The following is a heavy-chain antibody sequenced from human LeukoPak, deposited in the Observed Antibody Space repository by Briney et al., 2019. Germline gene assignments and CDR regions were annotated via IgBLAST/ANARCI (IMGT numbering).Heavy chain of an antibody. CDR1: GYTFTSYD. V-gene: IGHV1-8*01. Sequence: ASVKVSCKASGYTFTSYDINWVRQATGQGLEWMGWMNPNSGNTGYAQKFQGRVTMTRNTSISTAYMELSSLRSEDTAVYYCASSPSGYYTWFDPWGQGTLVTVSS. D-gene: IGHD3-3*01. CDR3: ASSPSGYYTWFDP. J-gene: IGHJ5*02. CDR2: MNPNSGNT.